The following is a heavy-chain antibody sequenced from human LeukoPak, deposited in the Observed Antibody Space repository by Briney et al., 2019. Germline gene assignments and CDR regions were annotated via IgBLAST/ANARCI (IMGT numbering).Heavy chain of an antibody. CDR1: GGSISSYY. CDR2: IYYSGST. V-gene: IGHV4-59*01. CDR3: ARDRTYCGGDCYSNWFDP. Sequence: SETLSLTCTVSGGSISSYYWRWIRQPPGKGLEWIGYIYYSGSTNYNPSLKSRVTISVDTSKNQFSLKLSSVTAADTAVYYCARDRTYCGGDCYSNWFDPWGQGTLVTVSS. J-gene: IGHJ5*02. D-gene: IGHD2-21*01.